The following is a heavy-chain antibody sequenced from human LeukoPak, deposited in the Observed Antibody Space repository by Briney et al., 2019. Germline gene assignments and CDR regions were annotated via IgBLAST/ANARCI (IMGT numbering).Heavy chain of an antibody. CDR2: INPNSGGT. CDR1: GYTFTGYY. CDR3: ARVPSSSSAVELNY. D-gene: IGHD6-6*01. V-gene: IGHV1-2*02. J-gene: IGHJ4*02. Sequence: GASVKVSCKASGYTFTGYYMHWVRQAPGQGLEWMGWINPNSGGTNYAQKFQGRVTMTRDTSISTAYMELSRLRSDDTAVYYCARVPSSSSAVELNYWGQGTLVTVSS.